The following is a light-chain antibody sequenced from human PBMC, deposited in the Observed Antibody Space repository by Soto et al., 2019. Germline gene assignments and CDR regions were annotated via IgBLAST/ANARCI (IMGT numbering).Light chain of an antibody. J-gene: IGKJ5*01. CDR2: DAS. CDR1: QSVTNNY. V-gene: IGKV3-11*01. Sequence: EIVLTQSPATLSLSPGERATLSCRASQSVTNNYLAWFQQKPGQAPRLLISDASNRAPGIPVRFSGSGFGTDFTLTISSLEAEDSAVYYCQQRSNWPSITFGQGTRLEIK. CDR3: QQRSNWPSIT.